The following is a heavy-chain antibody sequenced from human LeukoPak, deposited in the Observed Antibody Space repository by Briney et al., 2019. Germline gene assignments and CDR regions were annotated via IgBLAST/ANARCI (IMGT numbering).Heavy chain of an antibody. Sequence: GGSLRLSCAASGFTFSNAWMSWVRQAPGKGLGWVGRIKSKTDGGTTDYAAPVKGRFTISRDDSKNTLYLQMNSLKAEDTAVYYCTTEGYDILTGYYNVDYWGQGTLVTVSS. CDR3: TTEGYDILTGYYNVDY. J-gene: IGHJ4*02. V-gene: IGHV3-15*01. D-gene: IGHD3-9*01. CDR1: GFTFSNAW. CDR2: IKSKTDGGTT.